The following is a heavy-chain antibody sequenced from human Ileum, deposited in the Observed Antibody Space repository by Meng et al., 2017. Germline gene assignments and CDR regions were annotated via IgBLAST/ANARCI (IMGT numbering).Heavy chain of an antibody. CDR1: GFTLTTYG. Sequence: QGQLWESGGGVRHPGRRLRLPREASGFTLTTYGINWVRHAPGKGLEWLALTQPERTAIYYADSVRGRFTISRDNSKNMVYLQISSLRAEDTAVYYCTRGGFGDHHAFDIWGQGTLVTVSS. CDR2: TQPERTAI. J-gene: IGHJ3*02. CDR3: TRGGFGDHHAFDI. V-gene: IGHV3-33*05. D-gene: IGHD5-12*01.